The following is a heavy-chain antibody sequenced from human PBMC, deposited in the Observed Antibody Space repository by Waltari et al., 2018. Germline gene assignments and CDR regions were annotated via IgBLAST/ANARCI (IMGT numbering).Heavy chain of an antibody. CDR1: GFRFSSYS. CDR3: ARDHHDILTGLAFDV. J-gene: IGHJ3*01. D-gene: IGHD3-9*01. Sequence: EVQLVESGGGLVKPGGSLRLSCPASGFRFSSYSMNWVRQAPGKGLEWVSSISPTSTYTYYVDSVKGRFTISRDNAKNSLYLQMSSLRADDTAIYYCARDHHDILTGLAFDVWGQGTMVTVSS. CDR2: ISPTSTYT. V-gene: IGHV3-21*01.